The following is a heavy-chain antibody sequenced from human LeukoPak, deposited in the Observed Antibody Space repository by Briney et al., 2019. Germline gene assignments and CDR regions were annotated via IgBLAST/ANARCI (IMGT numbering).Heavy chain of an antibody. CDR1: GFTFSDSY. D-gene: IGHD6-19*01. CDR2: ISGSGGSI. V-gene: IGHV3-11*01. CDR3: ARGAQWLAP. Sequence: GGSLRLSCTASGFTFSDSYMTWIRQAPGKGLEWVSYISGSGGSIYYADSVRGRFTIPRDNAKNSLYLLMSRLTADDTAFYYCARGAQWLAPWGQGTLVTVSS. J-gene: IGHJ5*02.